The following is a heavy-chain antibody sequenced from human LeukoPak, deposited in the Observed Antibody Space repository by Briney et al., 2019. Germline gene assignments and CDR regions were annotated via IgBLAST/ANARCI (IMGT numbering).Heavy chain of an antibody. CDR3: ARQAEGSSSGPCFFDY. CDR2: AFHGGNS. CDR1: GGSITTSRYY. V-gene: IGHV4-39*01. D-gene: IGHD5-18*01. J-gene: IGHJ4*02. Sequence: SETLSLTCTVSGGSITTSRYYWGWIRQPPGKVLEWIGSAFHGGNSYYNPSLKSRVTVSVDTSNNQFSLRLTSVTAADTALYYCARQAEGSSSGPCFFDYWGQGTLVTVSS.